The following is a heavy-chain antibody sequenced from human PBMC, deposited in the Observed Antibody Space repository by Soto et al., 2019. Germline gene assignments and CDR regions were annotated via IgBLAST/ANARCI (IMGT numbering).Heavy chain of an antibody. CDR3: ARESGGTTATLDYYDFYMAV. Sequence: QVQLVQSGAEVKKPGASVKVSCKASGYAFSQFYIHWMRQAPGQGLEWMGWINPNRGRTKFAQNFQGWVTMTRDTSIKTVYMELSGLKSDATAGYYCARESGGTTATLDYYDFYMAVWGKGTTVTVSS. D-gene: IGHD4-17*01. V-gene: IGHV1-2*04. J-gene: IGHJ6*03. CDR1: GYAFSQFY. CDR2: INPNRGRT.